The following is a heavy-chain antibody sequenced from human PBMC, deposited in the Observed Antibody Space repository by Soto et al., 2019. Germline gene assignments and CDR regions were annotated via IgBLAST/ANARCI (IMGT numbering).Heavy chain of an antibody. CDR2: IYYSGSA. CDR1: CGSISSTSYC. D-gene: IGHD4-4*01. J-gene: IGHJ5*02. CDR3: TTHPHSTVTPVRAWLDP. Sequence: PSETLSLTCTVSCGSISSTSYCWGWIRRPPGKGLEWIGNIYYSGSAYYNPSLESRVTLSVDTSKNKFSLKVRSVTAADTALYYCTTHPHSTVTPVRAWLDPWGQGKLVTASS. V-gene: IGHV4-39*01.